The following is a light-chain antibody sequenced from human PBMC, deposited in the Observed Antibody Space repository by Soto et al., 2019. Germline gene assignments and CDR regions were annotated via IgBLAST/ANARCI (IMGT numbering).Light chain of an antibody. CDR3: QSYDSSLSGYV. CDR2: ETN. CDR1: SSNIGAGYE. V-gene: IGLV1-40*01. Sequence: QSVLTQPPSVSEAPGQRVTISCTGSSSNIGAGYEAHWYQQVPGTAPKLLIYETNNRPSGVPDRFSGSKSGTSASLAITGRQAEEEAEYYCQSYDSSLSGYVFGTGTKLTVL. J-gene: IGLJ1*01.